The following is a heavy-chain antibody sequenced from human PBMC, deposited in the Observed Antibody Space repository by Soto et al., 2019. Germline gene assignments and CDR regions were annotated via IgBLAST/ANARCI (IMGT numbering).Heavy chain of an antibody. CDR1: GGSMISHY. V-gene: IGHV4-59*08. Sequence: QVRLQESGPGLVKPSEPLSLTCSVSGGSMISHYWSWVWQPPGMGLEWIGFIYYAGSTKYNPSLNSRVTISVDTSRDQFSLTVTSVTAADTAGYYCASRIVATETFDYWGQGTLVTVSS. CDR3: ASRIVATETFDY. J-gene: IGHJ4*02. D-gene: IGHD5-12*01. CDR2: IYYAGST.